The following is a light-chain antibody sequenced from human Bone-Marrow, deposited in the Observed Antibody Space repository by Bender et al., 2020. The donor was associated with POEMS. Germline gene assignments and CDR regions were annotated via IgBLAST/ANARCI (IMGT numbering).Light chain of an antibody. CDR1: DLGDKY. V-gene: IGLV3-1*01. J-gene: IGLJ2*01. Sequence: SYEVTQPPSVSVSTGQTASITCSGDDLGDKYVAWYQQKPGQSPVLVIYQDTKRPSGIPERFSGSNSGNTATLTISGTQAMDEADYYCQAWDTYSVLFGGGTKLTVL. CDR3: QAWDTYSVL. CDR2: QDT.